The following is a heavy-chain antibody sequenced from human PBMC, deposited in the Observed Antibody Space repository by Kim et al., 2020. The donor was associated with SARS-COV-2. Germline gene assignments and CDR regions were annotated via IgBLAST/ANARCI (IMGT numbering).Heavy chain of an antibody. CDR2: ISGDGFST. J-gene: IGHJ4*02. CDR3: AKDGRVRYYFDY. CDR1: GFTFDDYA. V-gene: IGHV3-43*02. Sequence: GGSLRLSCAASGFTFDDYAMHWVRQAPGKGLEWVSLISGDGFSTYYADSVKGRFSISRDNSKNSLYLQMNSLRAEDTALYYCAKDGRVRYYFDYWGQGTLVTVSS. D-gene: IGHD1-26*01.